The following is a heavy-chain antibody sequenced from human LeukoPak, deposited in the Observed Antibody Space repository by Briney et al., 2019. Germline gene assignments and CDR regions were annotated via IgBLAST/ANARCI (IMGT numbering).Heavy chain of an antibody. CDR1: GYTFSSYS. CDR2: ISSSSSYI. J-gene: IGHJ4*02. Sequence: GGSLRLSCAASGYTFSSYSMNWVRQAPGKGLEWVSSISSSSSYIYYADSVKGRFTISRDNAKNSLYLQMNSLRAEDTAVYYCARSLPPETTYHFDYWGQGTLVTVSS. CDR3: ARSLPPETTYHFDY. D-gene: IGHD1-14*01. V-gene: IGHV3-21*01.